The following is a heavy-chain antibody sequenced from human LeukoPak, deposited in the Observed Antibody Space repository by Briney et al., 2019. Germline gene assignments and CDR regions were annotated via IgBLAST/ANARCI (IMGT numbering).Heavy chain of an antibody. CDR3: AKDILGAARPRSALYYYYMDV. CDR2: ISWDGGST. J-gene: IGHJ6*03. D-gene: IGHD6-6*01. V-gene: IGHV3-43*01. CDR1: GFTFDDYT. Sequence: PGGSLRLSCAASGFTFDDYTMHWVRQAPGKGLEWVSLISWDGGSTYYADSVEGRFTISRDNSKNSLYLQMNSLRTEDTALYYCAKDILGAARPRSALYYYYMDVWGKGTTVTVSS.